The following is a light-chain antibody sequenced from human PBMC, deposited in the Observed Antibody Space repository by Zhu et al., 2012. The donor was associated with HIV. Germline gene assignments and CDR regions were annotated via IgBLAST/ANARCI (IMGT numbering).Light chain of an antibody. CDR1: QSLSYF. V-gene: IGKV3-20*01. J-gene: IGKJ5*01. CDR3: RQYATSPRIT. Sequence: DIELTQSPGTLSLSPGESATLSCRASQSLSYFLAWYQQKPGQAPRLLIYGASSRATGIPERFSGSGSETDFTLTIGSLEPEDFAVYYCRQYATSPRITFGQGTRLDIK. CDR2: GAS.